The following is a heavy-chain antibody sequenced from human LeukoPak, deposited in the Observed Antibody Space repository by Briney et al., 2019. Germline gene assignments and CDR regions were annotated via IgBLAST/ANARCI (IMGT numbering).Heavy chain of an antibody. CDR2: ISSDGSNK. J-gene: IGHJ5*02. V-gene: IGHV3-30*18. D-gene: IGHD3-22*01. CDR3: AKNSDFDSSALSP. Sequence: GGSLRLSCAASGFTFSDYDMHWVRQAPGKGLEGVAVISSDGSNKYYADSVKGRFTISRETSKNTLYLQMNSLRPEDTAVYYCAKNSDFDSSALSPWGQGTMVTVSS. CDR1: GFTFSDYD.